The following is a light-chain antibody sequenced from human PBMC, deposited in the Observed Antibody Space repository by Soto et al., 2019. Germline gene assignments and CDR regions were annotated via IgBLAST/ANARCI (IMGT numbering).Light chain of an antibody. CDR1: SSNIGNNY. CDR2: DNN. CDR3: GTWDSSLSAVV. V-gene: IGLV1-51*01. Sequence: QSVLTQPPSASAAPRQKVTISCSGSSSNIGNNYVSWYQQLPGTAPKLLIYDNNKRPSGIPDRFSGSKSGTSATLGITGLQTGDEADYYCGTWDSSLSAVVFGGGTKVTVL. J-gene: IGLJ2*01.